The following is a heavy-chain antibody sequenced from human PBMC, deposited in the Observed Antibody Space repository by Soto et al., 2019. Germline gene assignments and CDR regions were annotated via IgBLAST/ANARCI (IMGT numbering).Heavy chain of an antibody. V-gene: IGHV4-59*01. CDR2: IHYNGNT. D-gene: IGHD2-2*03. J-gene: IGHJ5*02. CDR3: AREGNLGRWIQPLDP. CDR1: GASIRSYS. Sequence: SETLSLTCTVSGASIRSYSWSWFRQPPGKGLEWIGNIHYNGNTKYSPSLKSRVTMSVDTSKNHFSLKLISVTTADTAVYFCAREGNLGRWIQPLDPGGQGTLSPVS.